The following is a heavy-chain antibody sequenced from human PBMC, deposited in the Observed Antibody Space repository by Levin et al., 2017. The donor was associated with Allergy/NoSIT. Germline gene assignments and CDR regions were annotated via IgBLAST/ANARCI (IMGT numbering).Heavy chain of an antibody. CDR1: GGSFSGYY. CDR3: ARERLARGYCSGGSCYPRLAY. J-gene: IGHJ4*02. Sequence: TSETLSLTCAVYGGSFSGYYWSWIRQPPGKGLEWIGEINHSGSTNYNPSLKSRVTISVDTSKNQFSLKLSSVTAADTAVYYCARERLARGYCSGGSCYPRLAYWGQGTLVTVSS. D-gene: IGHD2-15*01. CDR2: INHSGST. V-gene: IGHV4-34*01.